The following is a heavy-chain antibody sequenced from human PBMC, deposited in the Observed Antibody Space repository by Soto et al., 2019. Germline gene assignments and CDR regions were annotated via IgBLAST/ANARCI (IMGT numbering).Heavy chain of an antibody. D-gene: IGHD3-3*01. Sequence: ASVKVSCKASGYTFTSYGISWVRQAPGQGLEWMGWISAYNGNTNYAQKLQGRVTMTTDTSTSTAYMKLRSLRSDDTAVYYCARTYYDFWSGYYTAWYFDLWGRGTLVTVSS. CDR1: GYTFTSYG. J-gene: IGHJ2*01. CDR3: ARTYYDFWSGYYTAWYFDL. CDR2: ISAYNGNT. V-gene: IGHV1-18*01.